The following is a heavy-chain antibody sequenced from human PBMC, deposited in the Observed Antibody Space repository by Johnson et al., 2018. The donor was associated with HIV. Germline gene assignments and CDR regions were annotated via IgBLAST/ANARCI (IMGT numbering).Heavy chain of an antibody. V-gene: IGHV3-30-3*01. D-gene: IGHD2-15*01. CDR2: ISYHGSNK. CDR3: ARERYGSQAIDAFDI. CDR1: GFTFSSYA. J-gene: IGHJ3*02. Sequence: QVQLMESGGGVVQPGRSLRLSCAPSGFTFSSYAMHWVRQAPGKGLEWVAVISYHGSNKYYADSVKGRFTISRDNSKNTLYLQMNSLRTEDTAVYYCARERYGSQAIDAFDIWGQGTLVTVSS.